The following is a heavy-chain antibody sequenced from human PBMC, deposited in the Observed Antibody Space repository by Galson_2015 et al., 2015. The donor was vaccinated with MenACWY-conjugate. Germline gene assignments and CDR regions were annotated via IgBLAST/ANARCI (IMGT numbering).Heavy chain of an antibody. V-gene: IGHV3-23*01. CDR3: ARGGSASNVYYLVDV. Sequence: SLRLSCAASGFTFSNSAMNWVRQAPGKGLEWVSGIRTITGSTYYADSVKGRFTISRDQSKNTLNLQMNSLRADDTAVYYCARGGSASNVYYLVDVWGKGTTVTVSS. J-gene: IGHJ6*03. D-gene: IGHD3-16*01. CDR1: GFTFSNSA. CDR2: IRTITGST.